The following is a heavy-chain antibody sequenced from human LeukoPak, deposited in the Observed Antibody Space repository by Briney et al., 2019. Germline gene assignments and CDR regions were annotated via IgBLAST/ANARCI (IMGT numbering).Heavy chain of an antibody. CDR2: IYSGETT. V-gene: IGHV3-66*01. Sequence: GGSLRLSCAAAGFTFSSYEMNWVRQSPGKGLEWVSVIYSGETTYYADSVKGRFTLSRDNFKNTVYLQMNSLRAEDTAVYYCARGYSSSSFFDYWGQGTLVTVSS. J-gene: IGHJ4*02. CDR3: ARGYSSSSFFDY. CDR1: GFTFSSYE. D-gene: IGHD6-6*01.